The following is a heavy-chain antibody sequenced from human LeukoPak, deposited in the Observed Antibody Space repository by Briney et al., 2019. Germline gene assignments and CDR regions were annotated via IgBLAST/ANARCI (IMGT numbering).Heavy chain of an antibody. J-gene: IGHJ4*02. CDR1: VYTFTSYG. V-gene: IGHV1-18*01. D-gene: IGHD3-22*01. CDR2: ISGYNGNT. CDR3: ARDGAYHDSSGSYYGVGDDY. Sequence: ASVKVSCETSVYTFTSYGITWVRQAPGQGLEWMGWISGYNGNTNYAQKVQGRVTMTTDTSTSTAYMELRSLRSDDTAVYYCARDGAYHDSSGSYYGVGDDYWGQGTLVTVSS.